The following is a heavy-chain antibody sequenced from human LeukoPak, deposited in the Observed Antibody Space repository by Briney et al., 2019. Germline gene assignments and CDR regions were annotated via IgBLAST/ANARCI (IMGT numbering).Heavy chain of an antibody. CDR3: ARDVDRSSRGYSLSTAFDI. Sequence: SETLSLTCTVSGGSISSSSYYWGWIRQPPGKGLEWIGSIYYSGSTYYNPSLKSRVTISVDTSKNQFSLKLSSVTAADTAVYYCARDVDRSSRGYSLSTAFDIWGQGTMVTVSS. CDR2: IYYSGST. V-gene: IGHV4-39*07. J-gene: IGHJ3*02. CDR1: GGSISSSSYY. D-gene: IGHD5-18*01.